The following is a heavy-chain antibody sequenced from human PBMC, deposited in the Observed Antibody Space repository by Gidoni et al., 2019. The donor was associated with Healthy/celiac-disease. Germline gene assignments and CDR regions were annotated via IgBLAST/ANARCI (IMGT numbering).Heavy chain of an antibody. V-gene: IGHV3-23*01. Sequence: SVKGRFTISRDNSKNTLYLQMNSLRAEDTAVYYCAKEDMIAAAGTDYWGQGTLVTVSS. D-gene: IGHD6-13*01. J-gene: IGHJ4*02. CDR3: AKEDMIAAAGTDY.